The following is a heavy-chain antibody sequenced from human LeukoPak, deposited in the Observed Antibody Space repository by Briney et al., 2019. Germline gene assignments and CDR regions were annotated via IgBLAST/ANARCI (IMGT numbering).Heavy chain of an antibody. V-gene: IGHV1-2*02. CDR1: GYTFTSYY. J-gene: IGHJ4*02. CDR2: INPNSGGT. CDR3: AREGIVGDSKDEGY. D-gene: IGHD1-26*01. Sequence: ASVKVSCKASGYTFTSYYMHWVRQASGQGLEWMGWINPNSGGTNYAQKFQGRVTMTRDTSISTAYMELSRLRSDDTAVYYCAREGIVGDSKDEGYWGRGTLVTVSS.